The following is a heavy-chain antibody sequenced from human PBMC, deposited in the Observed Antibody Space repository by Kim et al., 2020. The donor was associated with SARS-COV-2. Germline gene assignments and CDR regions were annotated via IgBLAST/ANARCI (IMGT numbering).Heavy chain of an antibody. D-gene: IGHD3-22*01. J-gene: IGHJ3*02. V-gene: IGHV3-33*01. CDR2: IWYDGSNK. CDR1: GFTFSSYG. CDR3: ARDPLITMIVVVADAFDI. Sequence: GGSLRLSCAASGFTFSSYGMHWVRQAPGKGLEWVAVIWYDGSNKYYADSVKGRFTISRDNSKNTLYLQMNSLRAEDTAVYYCARDPLITMIVVVADAFDIWGQGTMVTVSS.